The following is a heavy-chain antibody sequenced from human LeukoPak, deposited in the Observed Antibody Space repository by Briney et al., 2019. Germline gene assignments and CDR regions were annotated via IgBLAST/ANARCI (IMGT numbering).Heavy chain of an antibody. V-gene: IGHV3-23*01. Sequence: GGSLRLSCAASGFTFSSYAMSWVRQAPGKGLEWVSAISGSGGSTYYADSVKGRFTISRENAKNTLYLQMNSLRAEDTAVYYCAKDENYYDSSGYYYYYYMDVWGKGTTVTVSS. CDR3: AKDENYYDSSGYYYYYYMDV. CDR2: ISGSGGST. J-gene: IGHJ6*03. CDR1: GFTFSSYA. D-gene: IGHD3-22*01.